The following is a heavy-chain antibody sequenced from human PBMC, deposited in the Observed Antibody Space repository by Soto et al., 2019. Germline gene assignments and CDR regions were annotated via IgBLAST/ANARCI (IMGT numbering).Heavy chain of an antibody. J-gene: IGHJ4*02. Sequence: GSLRLSCAASGFTFSSYAMSWVRQAPGKGLEWVSAISGSGGSTYYADSVKGRFTISRDNSKNTLYLQMNSLRAEDTAVYHCAKMPQAVAGTFFHVTNFDYWGQGTLVTVSS. CDR1: GFTFSSYA. CDR2: ISGSGGST. D-gene: IGHD6-19*01. V-gene: IGHV3-23*01. CDR3: AKMPQAVAGTFFHVTNFDY.